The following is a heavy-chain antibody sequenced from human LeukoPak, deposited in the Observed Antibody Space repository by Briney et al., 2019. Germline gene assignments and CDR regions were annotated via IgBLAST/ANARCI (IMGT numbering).Heavy chain of an antibody. D-gene: IGHD1-26*01. Sequence: GGSLRLSCAASGFTFSSYDMHWVRQATGKGLEWVSAIGTAGDTYYPGSVKGRFTISRENAKNSLYLQMNSLRAEDTAVYYCARGDSGKWNYKRGFDYWGQGTLVTVSS. J-gene: IGHJ4*02. CDR2: IGTAGDT. CDR1: GFTFSSYD. CDR3: ARGDSGKWNYKRGFDY. V-gene: IGHV3-13*04.